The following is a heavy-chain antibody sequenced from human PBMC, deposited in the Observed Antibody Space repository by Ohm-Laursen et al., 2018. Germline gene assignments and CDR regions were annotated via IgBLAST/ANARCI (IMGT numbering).Heavy chain of an antibody. V-gene: IGHV1-2*02. J-gene: IGHJ4*02. CDR2: INPNSGGT. Sequence: ASVKVSCKASGYTFTGYYIHWVRQAPGQGLEWMGWINPNSGGTNYAQKFQGRVTLTRDTSISTAYMELSSLRSDDTAVYYCARGPSGGTYRYFDYWGQGTLVTVSS. D-gene: IGHD1-26*01. CDR3: ARGPSGGTYRYFDY. CDR1: GYTFTGYY.